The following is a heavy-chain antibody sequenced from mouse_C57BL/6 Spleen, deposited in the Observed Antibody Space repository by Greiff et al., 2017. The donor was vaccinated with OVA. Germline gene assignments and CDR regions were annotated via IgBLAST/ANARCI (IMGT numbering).Heavy chain of an antibody. J-gene: IGHJ3*01. CDR1: GYTFTSYW. CDR3: ARRGDSNDPFAY. Sequence: QVQLQPPWAELVKPGASVKMSCKASGYTFTSYWITWVKQRPGQGLEWIGDIYPGSGSTNYNEKFKSKATLTVDTSSSTAYMQLSSLTSEDSAVYYCARRGDSNDPFAYWGQGTLVTVSA. D-gene: IGHD2-12*01. V-gene: IGHV1-55*01. CDR2: IYPGSGST.